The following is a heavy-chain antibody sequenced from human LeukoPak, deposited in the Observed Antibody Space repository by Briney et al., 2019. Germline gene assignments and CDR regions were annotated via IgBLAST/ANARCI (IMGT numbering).Heavy chain of an antibody. J-gene: IGHJ5*02. CDR2: INHSGST. CDR1: GGSFSGYY. Sequence: SETLSLTCAVYGGSFSGYYWSWIRQPPGKGLEWIGEINHSGSTNYNPSLKSRVTISVDTSKNLFSLKLSSVTAADTAVYYCARKDHCSSTSCYPTGWFDPWGQGTLVTVSS. CDR3: ARKDHCSSTSCYPTGWFDP. D-gene: IGHD2-2*01. V-gene: IGHV4-34*01.